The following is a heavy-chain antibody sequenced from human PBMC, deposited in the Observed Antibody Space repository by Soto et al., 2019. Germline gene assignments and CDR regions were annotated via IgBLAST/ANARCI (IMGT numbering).Heavy chain of an antibody. Sequence: EVQLVESGGGLVKPGGSLRLSCVASGFTFSRYSMNWVRQAPGKGLEWVSSVSDSSNYIYYADSVEGRFTISRDNAKNSVYLQMNSLSADDTAIYYCATYSTAWSSFDYWGHGTLVTVSS. D-gene: IGHD6-19*01. J-gene: IGHJ4*01. CDR3: ATYSTAWSSFDY. CDR1: GFTFSRYS. V-gene: IGHV3-21*02. CDR2: VSDSSNYI.